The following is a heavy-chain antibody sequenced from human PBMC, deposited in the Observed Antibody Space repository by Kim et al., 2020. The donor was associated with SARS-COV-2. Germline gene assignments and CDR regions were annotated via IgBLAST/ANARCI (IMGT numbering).Heavy chain of an antibody. J-gene: IGHJ4*02. CDR1: GYSFTTYA. CDR2: IHTDTGNP. D-gene: IGHD2-15*01. Sequence: ASVKVSCKASGYSFTTYAIKWVRQAPGQGLEWMGWIHTDTGNPTYAQGFTGRLVFSLDTSVSTAYLQISSLTAEDTAVYFCARARFCSGAKCYGDHWGQGTLVTVSS. V-gene: IGHV7-4-1*02. CDR3: ARARFCSGAKCYGDH.